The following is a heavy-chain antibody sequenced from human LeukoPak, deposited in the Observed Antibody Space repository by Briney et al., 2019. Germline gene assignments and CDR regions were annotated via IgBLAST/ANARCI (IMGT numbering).Heavy chain of an antibody. J-gene: IGHJ3*02. Sequence: SETLSLTCTVSGGSISSYYWSWIRQPPGKGLEWIGYIYYSGSTNYNPSLKSRVTISVDTSKNQFSLKLSSVTAADTAVYYCARAPSSGWTTDAFDIWGQGTMLTVSS. CDR3: ARAPSSGWTTDAFDI. V-gene: IGHV4-59*01. D-gene: IGHD6-19*01. CDR2: IYYSGST. CDR1: GGSISSYY.